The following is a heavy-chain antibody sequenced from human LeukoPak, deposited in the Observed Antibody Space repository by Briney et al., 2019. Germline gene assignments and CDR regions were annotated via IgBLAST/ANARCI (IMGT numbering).Heavy chain of an antibody. Sequence: SETLSLTCTVSGGSISSSSYYWGWIRQPPGKGLEWIGSIYYSGSTYYNPSLKSRVTISVDASKNQFSLKLSSVTAADTAVYYCARKQWLVHYYFDYWGQGTLVTVSS. V-gene: IGHV4-39*01. CDR2: IYYSGST. CDR3: ARKQWLVHYYFDY. D-gene: IGHD6-19*01. J-gene: IGHJ4*02. CDR1: GGSISSSSYY.